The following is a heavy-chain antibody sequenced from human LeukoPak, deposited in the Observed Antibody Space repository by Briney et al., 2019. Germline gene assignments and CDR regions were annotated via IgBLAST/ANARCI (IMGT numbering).Heavy chain of an antibody. CDR3: ASLVGATGDDFDY. D-gene: IGHD1-26*01. CDR1: GFTFSSYG. CDR2: ISGSGGST. J-gene: IGHJ4*02. Sequence: TGGSLRLSCAASGFTFSSYGMHWVRQAPGKGLEWVSAISGSGGSTYYADSVKGRFTISRDNSKNTLYLQMNSLRAEDTAVYYCASLVGATGDDFDYWGQGTLVTVSS. V-gene: IGHV3-23*01.